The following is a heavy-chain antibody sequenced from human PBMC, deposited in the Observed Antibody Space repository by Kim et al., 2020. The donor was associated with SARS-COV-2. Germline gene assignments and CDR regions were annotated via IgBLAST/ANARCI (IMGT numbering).Heavy chain of an antibody. CDR3: ARERSTGGDYDRTISPRWVGGMDV. CDR1: GGTFSSYA. Sequence: SVKVSCKASGGTFSSYAISWVRQAPGQGLEWMGGIIPIFGTANYAQKFQGRVTITADESTSTAYMELSSLRSEDTAVYYCARERSTGGDYDRTISPRWVGGMDVWGQGTTVTVSS. CDR2: IIPIFGTA. J-gene: IGHJ6*02. V-gene: IGHV1-69*13. D-gene: IGHD4-17*01.